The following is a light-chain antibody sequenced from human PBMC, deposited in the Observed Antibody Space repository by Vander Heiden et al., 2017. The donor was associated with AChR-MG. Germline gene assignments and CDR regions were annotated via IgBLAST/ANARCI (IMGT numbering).Light chain of an antibody. J-gene: IGKJ1*01. Sequence: DIQMTQSPSTLSASVGDRVTIACRASQSISSWLAWYQKKPGKAPKLLIYKASSLESGVPTRFGGSGSGTEFTLTISSLQPDDFATYCCQQYNSYPRTFGQGTKVEIK. CDR1: QSISSW. CDR2: KAS. CDR3: QQYNSYPRT. V-gene: IGKV1-5*03.